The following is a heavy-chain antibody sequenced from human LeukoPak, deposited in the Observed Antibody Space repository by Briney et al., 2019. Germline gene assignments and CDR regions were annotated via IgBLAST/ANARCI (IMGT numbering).Heavy chain of an antibody. D-gene: IGHD3-16*02. Sequence: GGSLRLSCAASGFTFSSYWMHWVRQAPGKGLVWVSSISSGSSYIYYADSVKGRFTISRDNAKKLLYLQMNTLRAEDRAVYYCAGSDTIGYTPREWDYWYFDLWGRGTLVTVSS. J-gene: IGHJ2*01. CDR2: ISSGSSYI. CDR1: GFTFSSYW. V-gene: IGHV3-21*01. CDR3: AGSDTIGYTPREWDYWYFDL.